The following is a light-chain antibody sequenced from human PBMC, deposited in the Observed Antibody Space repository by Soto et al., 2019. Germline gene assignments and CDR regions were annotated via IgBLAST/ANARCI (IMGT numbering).Light chain of an antibody. Sequence: IQMTQSPSSLSASIGDRVTVTCRASQDISHYLAWYQQRPGRVPKLLVYGASILFSGVPSRFSGSGSGTDFTLTISRLQPEDVATYYCQKYNSAPRTFGQGTKVDIK. CDR3: QKYNSAPRT. V-gene: IGKV1-27*01. CDR1: QDISHY. CDR2: GAS. J-gene: IGKJ1*01.